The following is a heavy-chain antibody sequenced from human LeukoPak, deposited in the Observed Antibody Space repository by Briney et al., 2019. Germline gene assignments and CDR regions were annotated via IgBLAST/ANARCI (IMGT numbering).Heavy chain of an antibody. CDR1: GFTFTSSA. V-gene: IGHV3-23*01. D-gene: IGHD2-2*01. CDR3: AKTLYYSNTKCPIDY. Sequence: QPGGSLRLYCEASGFTFTSSAMTWVRQAPGKGLEWVSVIDGSSRMTYYADSVKGRFTISRDNSKNTLYLQMNSLRAEDTAVYYCAKTLYYSNTKCPIDYWGQGTLVTVSS. CDR2: IDGSSRMT. J-gene: IGHJ4*02.